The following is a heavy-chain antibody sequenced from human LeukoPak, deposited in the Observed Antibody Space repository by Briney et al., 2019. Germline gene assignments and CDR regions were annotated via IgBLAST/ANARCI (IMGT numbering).Heavy chain of an antibody. Sequence: GGSLRLSCAASGFTFSSYAMSWVRQAPGKGLEWVSAISGSGGSTYYADSVKDRFTISRDNSKNTLYLQMNSLRAEDTAVYYCAKDITQSGTYGGPHNYWGQGTLVSVSS. CDR3: AKDITQSGTYGGPHNY. D-gene: IGHD1-26*01. CDR1: GFTFSSYA. J-gene: IGHJ4*02. V-gene: IGHV3-23*01. CDR2: ISGSGGST.